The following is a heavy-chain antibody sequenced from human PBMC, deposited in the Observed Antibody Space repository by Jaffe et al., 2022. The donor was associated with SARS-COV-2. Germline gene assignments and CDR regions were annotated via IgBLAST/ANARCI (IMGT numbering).Heavy chain of an antibody. D-gene: IGHD4-4*01. CDR2: INPNSGGT. J-gene: IGHJ6*02. V-gene: IGHV1-2*06. CDR1: GYTFTGYY. CDR3: ASPTSSTVTQPQLDYYYYYGMDV. Sequence: QVQLVQSGAEVKKPGASVKVSCKASGYTFTGYYMHWVRQAPGQGLEWMGRINPNSGGTNYAQKFQGRVTMTRDTSISTAYMELSRLRSDDTAVYYCASPTSSTVTQPQLDYYYYYGMDVWGQGTTVTVSS.